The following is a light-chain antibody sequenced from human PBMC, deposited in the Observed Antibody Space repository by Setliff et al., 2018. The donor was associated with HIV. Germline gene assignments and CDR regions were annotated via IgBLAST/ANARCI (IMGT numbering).Light chain of an antibody. J-gene: IGLJ2*01. CDR1: SFDIGGSHY. CDR2: DVY. Sequence: QSALTQPRSVSGSPGQSVTISCAGGSFDIGGSHYVSWYQHHRGEAPRLLIYDVYKRPSGVPDRFSGSKSVNTASLTISGLLAEDEADYFCCTYVGNYKLLFGGGTKVTV. V-gene: IGLV2-11*01. CDR3: CTYVGNYKLL.